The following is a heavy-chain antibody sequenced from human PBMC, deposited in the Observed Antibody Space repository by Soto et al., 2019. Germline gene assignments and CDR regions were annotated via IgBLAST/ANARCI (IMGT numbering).Heavy chain of an antibody. J-gene: IGHJ6*02. CDR2: ISSSGSTI. V-gene: IGHV3-48*03. CDR1: VFTFSSYE. CDR3: ARVRRGTNYYYYYGMDV. Sequence: PGRSLRLSCAASVFTFSSYEMNWVRQSPGKGLEWVSYISSSGSTIYYADSVKGRFTISRDNAKNSLYLQMNSLRAEDTAVYYCARVRRGTNYYYYYGMDVWRQGTTVTVSS. D-gene: IGHD2-8*01.